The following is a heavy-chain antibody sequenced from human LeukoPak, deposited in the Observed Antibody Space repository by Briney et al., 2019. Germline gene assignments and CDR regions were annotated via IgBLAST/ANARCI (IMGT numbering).Heavy chain of an antibody. CDR3: ANGNRCTSPNCLGYYYFYMDV. Sequence: GESLRLSCAASGFTFSSYAMNWVRQAPGRGLEWVSGFSGSGGTTYYADSVKGRFTISRDNSKNTLYLQMNSLRAEDTAVYYCANGNRCTSPNCLGYYYFYMDVWGKGTTVTVSS. D-gene: IGHD2-8*01. J-gene: IGHJ6*03. CDR2: FSGSGGTT. V-gene: IGHV3-23*01. CDR1: GFTFSSYA.